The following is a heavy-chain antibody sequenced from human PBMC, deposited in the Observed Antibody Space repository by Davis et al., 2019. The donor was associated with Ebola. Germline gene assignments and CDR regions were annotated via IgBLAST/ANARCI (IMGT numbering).Heavy chain of an antibody. Sequence: GESLKISRKGSGYSFTSYWIGRVRQMPGKGLEWMGNIYPGDSDTRYSPSFQGQVTISADKFISTAYLQWSSLKASDTAMYYCARHQLGYDYSNYYYYYGMDVWGQGTTVTVSS. CDR2: IYPGDSDT. D-gene: IGHD4-11*01. V-gene: IGHV5-51*01. CDR3: ARHQLGYDYSNYYYYYGMDV. J-gene: IGHJ6*02. CDR1: GYSFTSYW.